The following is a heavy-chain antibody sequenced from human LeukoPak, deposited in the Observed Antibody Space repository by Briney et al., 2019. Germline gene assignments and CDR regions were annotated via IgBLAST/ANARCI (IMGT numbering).Heavy chain of an antibody. J-gene: IGHJ4*02. CDR2: ISYDGSNK. D-gene: IGHD3-22*01. V-gene: IGHV3-30*01. CDR1: GFTFSSYA. CDR3: AKDVYGGYDSSGYYDY. Sequence: GGSLRLSCAASGFTFSSYAMHWVRQAPGKGLEWVAVISYDGSNKYYADSVKGRFTISRDNAKNSLYLQMNSLRAEDTALYYCAKDVYGGYDSSGYYDYWGQGTLVTVSS.